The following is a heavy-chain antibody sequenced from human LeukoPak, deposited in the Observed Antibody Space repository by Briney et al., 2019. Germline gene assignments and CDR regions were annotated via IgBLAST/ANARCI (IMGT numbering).Heavy chain of an antibody. V-gene: IGHV4-59*08. J-gene: IGHJ4*02. CDR3: ASYDYVWGSFDY. D-gene: IGHD3-16*01. CDR2: IYYSGST. Sequence: SETLSLTCTASGGSISSYYWSWIRQPPGKGLEWIGYIYYSGSTNYNPSLKSRVTISVDTSKNQFSLKLSSVTAADTAVYYCASYDYVWGSFDYWGQGTLVTVSS. CDR1: GGSISSYY.